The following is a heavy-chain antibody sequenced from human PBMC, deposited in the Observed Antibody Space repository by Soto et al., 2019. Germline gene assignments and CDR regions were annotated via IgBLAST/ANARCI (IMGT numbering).Heavy chain of an antibody. J-gene: IGHJ6*02. CDR1: GYTFTSYY. D-gene: IGHD4-4*01. Sequence: ALVKVSCKASGYTFTSYYMHWVRQAPGQGLEWMGIINPSGGSTSYAQKFQGRVTMTRDTSTSTVHMELSSLRSEDTAVYYCARDVIGDDYSNYYYYYGMDVWGQGTTVTVSS. CDR3: ARDVIGDDYSNYYYYYGMDV. CDR2: INPSGGST. V-gene: IGHV1-46*01.